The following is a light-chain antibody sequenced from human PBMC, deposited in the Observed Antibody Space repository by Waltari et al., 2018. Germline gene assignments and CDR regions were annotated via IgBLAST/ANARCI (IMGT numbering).Light chain of an antibody. CDR2: KAS. V-gene: IGKV1-5*03. CDR3: QHYNNYFLWT. CDR1: KSISNW. Sequence: DIQMTQSPSTLSASVGDRVTITCRASKSISNWLAWYQQKPGKAPKLLIYKASSLESGVPSRFSGSGSGTEFTLTISSLQPDDFATYYCQHYNNYFLWTFGQGTKVEIK. J-gene: IGKJ1*01.